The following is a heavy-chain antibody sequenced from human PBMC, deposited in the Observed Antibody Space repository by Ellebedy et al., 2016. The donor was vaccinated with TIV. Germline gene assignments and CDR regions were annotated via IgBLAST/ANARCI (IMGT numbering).Heavy chain of an antibody. Sequence: LSLTCAASGFTFSIYGMQWVRQAPGKGLEWVATIKQDGSEKYYVDSVKGRFTISRDNSKNTLYLQMNSLRAEDTAVYYCAKTIWYLTSIVGATLIDYWGQGTLVTVSS. CDR1: GFTFSIYG. V-gene: IGHV3-7*03. CDR2: IKQDGSEK. D-gene: IGHD1-26*01. J-gene: IGHJ4*02. CDR3: AKTIWYLTSIVGATLIDY.